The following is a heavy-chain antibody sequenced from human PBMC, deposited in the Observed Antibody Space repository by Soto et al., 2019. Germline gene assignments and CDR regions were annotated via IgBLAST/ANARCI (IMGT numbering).Heavy chain of an antibody. V-gene: IGHV4-39*01. CDR3: ARTANWLDP. CDR1: GGSISSTSYH. J-gene: IGHJ5*02. CDR2: IHYTGSA. Sequence: SSETLSLTCTVSGGSISSTSYHWGWIRQPPGKGLEWIGNIHYTGSAYHNPSLKSRVTISVDTSKNQVSLKLSSVTATDTAVYYCARTANWLDPWGQGTLVTVSS.